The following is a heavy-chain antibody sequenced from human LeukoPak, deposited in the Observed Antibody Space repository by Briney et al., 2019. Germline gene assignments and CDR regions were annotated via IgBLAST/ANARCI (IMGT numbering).Heavy chain of an antibody. CDR1: EFTFSYYA. D-gene: IGHD5-18*01. V-gene: IGHV3-23*01. CDR3: AKRSYGYCDY. Sequence: GGSLRLSCAASEFTFSYYAMTWVRQAPGKGLEWVSTISGSGSNTYFVDSVKGRFTISRDNSKNTLYLQMNSLRAEDTAVYYCAKRSYGYCDYWGQGTLVTVSS. J-gene: IGHJ4*02. CDR2: ISGSGSNT.